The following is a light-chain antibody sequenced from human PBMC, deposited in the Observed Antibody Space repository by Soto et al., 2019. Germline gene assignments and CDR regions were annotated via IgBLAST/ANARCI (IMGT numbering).Light chain of an antibody. V-gene: IGKV1-5*03. Sequence: DIQMTQSPSTLSASVGDRVIITCRASQSISDWLAWYQQKPGIAPKLLIYKASTLQDGVPPRFSGSGFGTEFTLTISSLQPDDCGLYYCQQYDVYSTFGQGTKVDIK. J-gene: IGKJ1*01. CDR3: QQYDVYST. CDR1: QSISDW. CDR2: KAS.